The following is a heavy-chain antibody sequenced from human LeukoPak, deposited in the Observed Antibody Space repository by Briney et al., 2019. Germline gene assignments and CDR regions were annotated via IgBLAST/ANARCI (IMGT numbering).Heavy chain of an antibody. V-gene: IGHV3-30*04. D-gene: IGHD3-3*01. J-gene: IGHJ6*02. CDR1: GFTFSSYA. CDR3: AREDFWRLYGMDV. Sequence: GRSLRLSCAASGFTFSSYAMHWVRQAPGKGLEWVAVISYDGSNKYYADSVKGRFTISRDNSKNTLYLQMNSLRAEDTAVYYCAREDFWRLYGMDVWGQGTTVTVSS. CDR2: ISYDGSNK.